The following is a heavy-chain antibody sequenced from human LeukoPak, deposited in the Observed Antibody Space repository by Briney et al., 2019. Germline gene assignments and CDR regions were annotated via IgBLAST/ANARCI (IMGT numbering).Heavy chain of an antibody. CDR1: GGTCSSYA. CDR3: ARESGITMIVSSFDY. Sequence: ASVKVSCKASGGTCSSYAISWVRQAPGQGLEWLGRIIPILGIANYAQKFQGRVTITADKSTSTAYMELSSLRSEDTAVYYCARESGITMIVSSFDYWGQGTLVTVSS. D-gene: IGHD3-22*01. CDR2: IIPILGIA. J-gene: IGHJ4*02. V-gene: IGHV1-69*04.